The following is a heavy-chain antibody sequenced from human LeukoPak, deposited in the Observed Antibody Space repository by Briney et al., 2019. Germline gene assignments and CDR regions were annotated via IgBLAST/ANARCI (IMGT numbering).Heavy chain of an antibody. CDR3: AKGGAGYYDSSGYYSM. CDR1: GFTFDDYA. CDR2: ISWNSGSM. J-gene: IGHJ4*02. Sequence: GGSLRLSCAASGFTFDDYAMHWVRQAPGKGLEWVSGISWNSGSMGYADSVKGRFTISRDNAKNSPYLQMNSLRAEDTALYYCAKGGAGYYDSSGYYSMGGQGTLVTVSS. D-gene: IGHD3-22*01. V-gene: IGHV3-9*01.